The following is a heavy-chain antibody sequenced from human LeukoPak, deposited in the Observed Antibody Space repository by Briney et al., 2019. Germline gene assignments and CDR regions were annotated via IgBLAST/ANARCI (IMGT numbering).Heavy chain of an antibody. CDR3: ARGMFGELSTRGVDY. Sequence: PGRSLRLSCAASGFTFSSYGMHWVRQAPGKGLEWEAVIWYDGSNKYYADSVKGRFTISRDNSKNTLYLQMNSLRAEDTAVYYCARGMFGELSTRGVDYWGQGTLVTVSS. V-gene: IGHV3-33*01. CDR2: IWYDGSNK. CDR1: GFTFSSYG. J-gene: IGHJ4*02. D-gene: IGHD3-10*02.